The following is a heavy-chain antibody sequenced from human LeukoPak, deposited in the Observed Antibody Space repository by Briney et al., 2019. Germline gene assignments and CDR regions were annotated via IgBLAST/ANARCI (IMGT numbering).Heavy chain of an antibody. CDR1: GGSISSYY. V-gene: IGHV4-59*01. CDR3: ARSFRPRRRQLGDYYYYMDV. Sequence: PSETLSLTCTVSGGSISSYYWSWIRQPPGKGLEWIGYIYYSGSTSYNPSLKSRVTISVDTSKNQFSLKLSSVTAADTAVYYCARSFRPRRRQLGDYYYYMDVWGKGTTVTVSS. D-gene: IGHD6-6*01. J-gene: IGHJ6*03. CDR2: IYYSGST.